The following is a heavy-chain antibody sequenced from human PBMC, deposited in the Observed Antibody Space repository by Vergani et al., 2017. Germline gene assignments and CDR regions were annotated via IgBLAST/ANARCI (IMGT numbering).Heavy chain of an antibody. J-gene: IGHJ1*01. CDR1: GFTVSSNY. V-gene: IGHV3-53*01. D-gene: IGHD3-22*01. Sequence: EVQLVESGGGLIQPGGSLRLSCAASGFTVSSNYMSWVRQAPGKGLEWVSVIYSGGSTYYADSVKGRFTISRDNSKNTMYLQMNRMRAEDTAVYYCARSYYDSSGYLYFQHWGQGTLVTVSS. CDR2: IYSGGST. CDR3: ARSYYDSSGYLYFQH.